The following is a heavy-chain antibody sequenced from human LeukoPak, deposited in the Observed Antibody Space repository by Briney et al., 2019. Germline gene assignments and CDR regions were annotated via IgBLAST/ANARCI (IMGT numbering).Heavy chain of an antibody. CDR2: IYSGGST. V-gene: IGHV3-53*01. D-gene: IGHD2-15*01. Sequence: GGSLRLSCAASGFTVSSNYMSRVRQAPGKGLEWVSVIYSGGSTYYADSVKGRFTISRDNSKNTLYLQMNSLRAEDTAVYYCAKDGRDCSGGSCYFYYYYYGMDVWGKGTTVTVSS. CDR1: GFTVSSNY. CDR3: AKDGRDCSGGSCYFYYYYYGMDV. J-gene: IGHJ6*04.